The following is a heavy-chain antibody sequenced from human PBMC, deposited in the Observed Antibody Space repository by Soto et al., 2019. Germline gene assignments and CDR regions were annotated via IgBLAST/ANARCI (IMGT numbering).Heavy chain of an antibody. CDR2: FDPEDGET. J-gene: IGHJ4*02. D-gene: IGHD2-21*02. CDR3: ATSYCGGDCYSGSRIESNVGMGY. V-gene: IGHV1-24*01. CDR1: GYTLTELS. Sequence: ASVKVSCKVSGYTLTELSMHWVRQAPGKGLEWMGGFDPEDGETIYAQKFQGRVTMTEDTSTDTAYMELSSLRSEDTAVYYCATSYCGGDCYSGSRIESNVGMGYWGQGTLVTVSS.